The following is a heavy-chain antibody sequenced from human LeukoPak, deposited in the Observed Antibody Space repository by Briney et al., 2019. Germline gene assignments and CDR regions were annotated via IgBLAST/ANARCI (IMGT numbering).Heavy chain of an antibody. CDR1: GFTFSDYY. Sequence: PGGSLRLSCAASGFTFSDYYMSWIRQAPGKGLEWVSYISSSSSYTNYADSVKGRFTISRDNAKNSLYLQMNSLRAEDTAVYYCARVDPREYYYDSSGYYADYWGQGTLVTVSS. CDR3: ARVDPREYYYDSSGYYADY. D-gene: IGHD3-22*01. J-gene: IGHJ4*02. V-gene: IGHV3-11*06. CDR2: ISSSSSYT.